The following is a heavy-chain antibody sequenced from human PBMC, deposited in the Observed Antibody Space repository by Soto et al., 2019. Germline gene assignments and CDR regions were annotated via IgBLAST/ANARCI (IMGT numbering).Heavy chain of an antibody. CDR3: ARTGSGYDSYYYYYGMDV. D-gene: IGHD5-12*01. CDR2: IIPIFGTA. J-gene: IGHJ6*02. CDR1: GGTFSSYA. Sequence: SVKVSCKASGGTFSSYAISWVRQAPGQGLEWMGGIIPIFGTANYAQKFQGRVTITADESTSTAYMELSSLRSEDTAVYYCARTGSGYDSYYYYYGMDVWGQGTTVTVSS. V-gene: IGHV1-69*13.